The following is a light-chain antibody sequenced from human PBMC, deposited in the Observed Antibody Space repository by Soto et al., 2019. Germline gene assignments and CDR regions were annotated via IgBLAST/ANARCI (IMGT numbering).Light chain of an antibody. Sequence: DIQMTQSPSSLSASVGDRVTITSRAGQSISSYLNWNQQKPGKAPKLLIYAASSLQSGVPSTCSGSGSGTDFSLTTSSLQPEDFATYYYQQSYSTPFTFGPGTKVDIK. CDR1: QSISSY. V-gene: IGKV1-39*01. CDR2: AAS. CDR3: QQSYSTPFT. J-gene: IGKJ3*01.